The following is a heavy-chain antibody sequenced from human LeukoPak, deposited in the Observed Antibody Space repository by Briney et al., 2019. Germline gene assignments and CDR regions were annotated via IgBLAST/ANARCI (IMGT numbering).Heavy chain of an antibody. D-gene: IGHD3-22*01. Sequence: GGSLRLSCAASGFTFDDYGMSWVRQAPGKGLEWVSGISWNGGSTGYADSVKGRFTISRDNAKNSLYLQMNSLRAEDTALYYCASITMIVVPQTDAFDIWGQGTMVTVSS. V-gene: IGHV3-20*04. CDR3: ASITMIVVPQTDAFDI. CDR1: GFTFDDYG. CDR2: ISWNGGST. J-gene: IGHJ3*02.